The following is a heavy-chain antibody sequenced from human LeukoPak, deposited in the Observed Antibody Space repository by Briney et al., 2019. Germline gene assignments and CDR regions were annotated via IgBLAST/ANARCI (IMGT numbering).Heavy chain of an antibody. CDR1: GFTFSSYG. CDR2: IWYDGSNK. V-gene: IGHV3-33*01. Sequence: QTGGSLRLSCAASGFTFSSYGMHWVRQAPGKGLEWVAVIWYDGSNKYYADSVKGRFTISRDNSKNTLYLQMNSLRAEDTAVYYCARDPIAVATYYFDYWGQGTLVTVSS. J-gene: IGHJ4*02. D-gene: IGHD6-19*01. CDR3: ARDPIAVATYYFDY.